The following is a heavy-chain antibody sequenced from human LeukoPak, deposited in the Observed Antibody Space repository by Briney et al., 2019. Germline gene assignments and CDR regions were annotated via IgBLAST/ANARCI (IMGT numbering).Heavy chain of an antibody. D-gene: IGHD3-22*01. V-gene: IGHV4-59*01. CDR1: GGSISSYY. CDR3: ARSRDSSGYYTVLFDY. J-gene: IGHJ4*02. CDR2: VYYSGST. Sequence: SETLSLTCTVSGGSISSYYRSWVRQPPGHGLEWIGGVYYSGSTNYNPSLKSRVTISVDTSKNQFSLKLSSVTAADTAVYYCARSRDSSGYYTVLFDYWGRGTLVTVSS.